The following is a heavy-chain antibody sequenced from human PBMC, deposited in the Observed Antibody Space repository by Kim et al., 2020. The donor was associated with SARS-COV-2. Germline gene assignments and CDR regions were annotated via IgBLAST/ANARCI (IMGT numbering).Heavy chain of an antibody. CDR3: ARVPYYDIYTGYLTPTYYSCGMDV. V-gene: IGHV1-2*02. D-gene: IGHD3-9*01. J-gene: IGHJ6*02. CDR2: INPNSGGT. Sequence: ASVKVSCKASGYTFTGYYMHWVRQAPGQGLEWMGWINPNSGGTNYAQKFQGRVTMTRDTSISTAYMELSRLRSDDTAVYYCARVPYYDIYTGYLTPTYYSCGMDVWGQGTTVTVSS. CDR1: GYTFTGYY.